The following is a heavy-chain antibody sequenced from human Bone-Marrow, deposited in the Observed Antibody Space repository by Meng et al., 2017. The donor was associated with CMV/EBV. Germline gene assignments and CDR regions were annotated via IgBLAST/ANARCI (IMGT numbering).Heavy chain of an antibody. D-gene: IGHD3-3*01. CDR1: GGTFSSYT. CDR3: AREEVRYVFWSGPYYFDY. Sequence: SVKVSCKASGGTFSSYTISWVRQAPGQGLEWMGRIIPILGIANYAQKFQGRVTITADKSTSTAYMELSSLRSEDTAVYYCAREEVRYVFWSGPYYFDYWGQGTLVTVSS. V-gene: IGHV1-69*04. CDR2: IIPILGIA. J-gene: IGHJ4*02.